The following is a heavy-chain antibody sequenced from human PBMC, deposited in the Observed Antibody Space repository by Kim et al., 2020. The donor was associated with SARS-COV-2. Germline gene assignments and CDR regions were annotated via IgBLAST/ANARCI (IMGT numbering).Heavy chain of an antibody. J-gene: IGHJ6*02. CDR3: AKDGLRVAYGMDV. V-gene: IGHV3-23*01. CDR1: GLTFSSCG. D-gene: IGHD2-21*01. CDR2: ISGSGDTT. Sequence: GGSLRLSCGASGLTFSSCGMSWVRQAPGKGLEWVSVISGSGDTTYHADSVKGRFTISRDNSKNTLYLQMNSLRDEDTAVYYCAKDGLRVAYGMDVWGQGTTVTVSS.